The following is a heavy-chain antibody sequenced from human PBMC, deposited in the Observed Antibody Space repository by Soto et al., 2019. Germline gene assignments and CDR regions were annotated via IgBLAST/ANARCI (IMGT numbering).Heavy chain of an antibody. V-gene: IGHV4-4*02. D-gene: IGHD1-26*01. Sequence: QVQLQESGPGLVKPSGTLSLTCAVSGGSISSYNWWSWVRQPPGKGLEWIGEIYHSGSTNYNPSLKSRVTISLVKSKNQFSLKLNSVTAADTAVYYCARTSERYYTFFDYWGQGTLVTVSS. J-gene: IGHJ4*02. CDR2: IYHSGST. CDR1: GGSISSYNW. CDR3: ARTSERYYTFFDY.